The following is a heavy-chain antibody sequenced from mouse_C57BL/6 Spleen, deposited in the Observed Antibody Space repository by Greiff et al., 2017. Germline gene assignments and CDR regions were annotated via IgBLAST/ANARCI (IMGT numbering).Heavy chain of an antibody. CDR2: IYPGDGDT. CDR3: ARFTTVLARENSFDY. CDR1: GYAFSSSW. Sequence: QVQLQQSGPELVKPGASVKISCKASGYAFSSSWMNWVKQRPGKGLEWIGRIYPGDGDTNYNGKFTGKATLTADNSSSTAYMQLSSLSSEDSAVYFDARFTTVLARENSFDYWGQGTTLTVSS. D-gene: IGHD1-1*01. J-gene: IGHJ2*01. V-gene: IGHV1-82*01.